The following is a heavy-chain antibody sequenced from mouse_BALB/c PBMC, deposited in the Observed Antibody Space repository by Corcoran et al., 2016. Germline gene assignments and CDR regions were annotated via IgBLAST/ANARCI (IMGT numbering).Heavy chain of an antibody. CDR3: AREVGLNYGNYFDY. Sequence: LVKTGASVKISCKASGYSFTGYYMHWVKQSHGKSLEWIGYISCYNGATSYNQKFKGKATFTVDTSSSTAYMQFNSLTSEDSAVYYCAREVGLNYGNYFDYWGQGTTLTVSS. CDR2: ISCYNGAT. CDR1: GYSFTGYY. D-gene: IGHD2-1*01. V-gene: IGHV1S34*01. J-gene: IGHJ2*01.